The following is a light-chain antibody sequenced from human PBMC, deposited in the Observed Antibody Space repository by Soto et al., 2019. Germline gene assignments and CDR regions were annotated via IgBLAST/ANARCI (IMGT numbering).Light chain of an antibody. Sequence: DIQMTQSPSSLSASVGDRVTITCRASQSISSYLNWYQQKPGKAPKLLIYAASSLQSGVPSRFSGSGSGTDFTLTISSLQPDDFATYYCQHYNSYSWTFGQGTKVEIK. J-gene: IGKJ1*01. CDR1: QSISSY. CDR2: AAS. V-gene: IGKV1-39*01. CDR3: QHYNSYSWT.